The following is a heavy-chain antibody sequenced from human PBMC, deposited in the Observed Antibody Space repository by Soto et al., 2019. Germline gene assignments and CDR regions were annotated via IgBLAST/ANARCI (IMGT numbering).Heavy chain of an antibody. CDR1: GFTFSSYG. D-gene: IGHD3-10*01. Sequence: ESGGGVVQPGRSLRLSCAASGFTFSSYGMHWVRQAPGKGLEWVAVIWYDGSNKYYADSVKGRFTISRDNSKNTLYLQMNSLRAEDTAVYYCARDLFGSLPDYWGQGTLVTVSS. V-gene: IGHV3-33*01. CDR2: IWYDGSNK. CDR3: ARDLFGSLPDY. J-gene: IGHJ4*02.